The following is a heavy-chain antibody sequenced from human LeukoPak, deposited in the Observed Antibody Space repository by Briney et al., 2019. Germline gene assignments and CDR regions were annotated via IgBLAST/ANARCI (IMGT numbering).Heavy chain of an antibody. V-gene: IGHV3-11*01. CDR3: GKATGTLGN. Sequence: PGGSLRLSCAASGFTFSDYYMSWIRQAPGKGLEWVSYISGSSSNIYQADSVKGRFTISRDNSKNTLYLQMNSLTADDTAIYYCGKATGTLGNWGQGTLVTVSS. CDR1: GFTFSDYY. J-gene: IGHJ4*02. D-gene: IGHD1-1*01. CDR2: ISGSSSNI.